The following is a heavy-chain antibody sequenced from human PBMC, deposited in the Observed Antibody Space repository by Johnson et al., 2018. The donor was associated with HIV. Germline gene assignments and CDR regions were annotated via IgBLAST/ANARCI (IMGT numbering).Heavy chain of an antibody. D-gene: IGHD3-16*02. J-gene: IGHJ3*02. CDR1: GFTFDDYA. Sequence: VQLVESGGGVVQPGRSLRLSCAASGFTFDDYAMHWVRQAPGKGLEWVSGISWNSGSIGYAEFVKGRFTISRDNAKNSLYLQMNSLRAEDTAVYYCARGVGLRLGELSGLRAFDIWGQGTMVTVSS. V-gene: IGHV3-9*01. CDR3: ARGVGLRLGELSGLRAFDI. CDR2: ISWNSGSI.